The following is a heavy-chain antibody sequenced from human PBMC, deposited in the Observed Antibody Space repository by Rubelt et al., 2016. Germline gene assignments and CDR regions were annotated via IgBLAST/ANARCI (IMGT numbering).Heavy chain of an antibody. D-gene: IGHD3-9*01. CDR3: ARDRYDDILTAYYDGDY. J-gene: IGHJ4*02. Sequence: QLQLQESGPGLVKPSETLSLTCTVSGGSISSSSYYWGWIRQPPGKGLEWIGSIYYCGGTYYHPSLKGRVTISVDTSKNQCSLKLGSVTAADTAVYYCARDRYDDILTAYYDGDYWGQGSLVTVSS. CDR2: IYYCGGT. V-gene: IGHV4-39*07. CDR1: GGSISSSSYY.